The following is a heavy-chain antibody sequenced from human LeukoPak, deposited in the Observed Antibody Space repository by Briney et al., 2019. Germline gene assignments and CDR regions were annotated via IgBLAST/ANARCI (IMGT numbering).Heavy chain of an antibody. J-gene: IGHJ6*03. CDR3: ARDPSGYDGSYYYYYMDV. V-gene: IGHV4-39*07. CDR2: IYYSGST. Sequence: SETLSLTCTVSGGSISSSSYYWGWIRQPPGKGLEWIGSIYYSGSTYYNPSLKSRVTISVDTSKNQFSLKLSSVTAADTAVYYCARDPSGYDGSYYYYYMDVWGKGTTVTISS. CDR1: GGSISSSSYY. D-gene: IGHD5-12*01.